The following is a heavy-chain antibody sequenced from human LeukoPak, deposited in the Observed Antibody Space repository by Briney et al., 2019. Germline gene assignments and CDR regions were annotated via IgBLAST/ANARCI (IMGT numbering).Heavy chain of an antibody. CDR2: ISGSGTNT. Sequence: GGSLRLSCAASGFTFSNYWMSWVRQAPGKGLEWVSAISGSGTNTYYADSMRGRFTISRDNSKRTVYLELSSLRAEDTAVYYCANVGYTISSHFADWGQGTLVTVSS. J-gene: IGHJ4*02. V-gene: IGHV3-23*01. CDR1: GFTFSNYW. CDR3: ANVGYTISSHFAD. D-gene: IGHD6-6*01.